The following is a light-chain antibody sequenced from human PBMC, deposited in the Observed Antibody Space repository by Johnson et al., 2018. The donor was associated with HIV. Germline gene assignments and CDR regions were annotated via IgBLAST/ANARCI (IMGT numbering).Light chain of an antibody. CDR3: ATWDSSLRWV. J-gene: IGLJ1*01. Sequence: QSVLTQPPSVSAAPGQKVTISCSGSSSNIGNNYVSWFQQLPGTAPKLLICENNKRPSGIPERFSGSKSGTSATLAITGLQTGDEADYYCATWDSSLRWVFGTGTKVNVL. CDR1: SSNIGNNY. CDR2: ENN. V-gene: IGLV1-51*02.